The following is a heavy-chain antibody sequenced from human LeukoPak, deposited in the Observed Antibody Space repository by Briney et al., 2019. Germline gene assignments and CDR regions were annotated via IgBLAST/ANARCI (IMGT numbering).Heavy chain of an antibody. CDR2: IYYTGST. D-gene: IGHD3-3*01. V-gene: IGHV4-59*01. CDR3: ARDVVITNFRVAHDAFDI. Sequence: PSETLSLTRTVSGAATTSYYWSWIRQPPRNGLKRIRYIYYTGSTNYNPSPNTPVTISVDTSKHQFSLKLSSVTAADTALYHCARDVVITNFRVAHDAFDIWAQGTMVTVPS. J-gene: IGHJ3*02. CDR1: GAATTSYY.